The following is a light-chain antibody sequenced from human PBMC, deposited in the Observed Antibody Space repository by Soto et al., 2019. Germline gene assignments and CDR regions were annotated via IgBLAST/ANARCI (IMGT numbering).Light chain of an antibody. V-gene: IGLV2-8*01. Sequence: QSALTQPPSASGSPGQSVTISCTGTSSDVGAYNYVSWYQQHPGKAPKLMIYEVNKRPSGVPDRFSGSKSGNTASLTVSGLQAEDEADYFCCSKAGSNNFYVSGPVTKVTVL. CDR3: CSKAGSNNFYV. J-gene: IGLJ1*01. CDR1: SSDVGAYNY. CDR2: EVN.